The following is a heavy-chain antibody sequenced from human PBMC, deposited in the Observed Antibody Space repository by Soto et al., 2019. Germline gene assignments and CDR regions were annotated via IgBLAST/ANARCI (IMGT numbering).Heavy chain of an antibody. CDR1: GGSVSSGSYY. CDR2: IYYSGST. Sequence: QVQLQESGPGLVKPSETLSLTCTVSGGSVSSGSYYWSWLRQPPGKGLERIGYIYYSGSTNYNPSLKSRVTISVDTSKNQFSLKLSSVTAADTAVYYCARSVQYSSGWCEVYWFDPWGQGTLVTVSS. D-gene: IGHD6-19*01. CDR3: ARSVQYSSGWCEVYWFDP. J-gene: IGHJ5*02. V-gene: IGHV4-61*01.